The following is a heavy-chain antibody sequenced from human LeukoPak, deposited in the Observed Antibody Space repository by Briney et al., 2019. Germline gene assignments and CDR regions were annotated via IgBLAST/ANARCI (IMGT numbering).Heavy chain of an antibody. Sequence: PSQTLSLTCTVSGGSISSGDYYWSWIRQPPGKGLEWIGYIYYSGSTYYNPSLKSRVTISVDTSKNQFSLKLSSVTAADTAVYYCARGDFWSGKGYYYYYMDVWGKGTTVTVSS. CDR3: ARGDFWSGKGYYYYYMDV. CDR1: GGSISSGDYY. J-gene: IGHJ6*03. CDR2: IYYSGST. D-gene: IGHD3-3*01. V-gene: IGHV4-30-4*08.